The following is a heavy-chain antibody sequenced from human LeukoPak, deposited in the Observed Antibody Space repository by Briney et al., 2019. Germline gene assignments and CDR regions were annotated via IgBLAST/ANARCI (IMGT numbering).Heavy chain of an antibody. CDR1: GFTFSDHY. D-gene: IGHD1-26*01. V-gene: IGHV3-72*01. J-gene: IGHJ4*02. CDR2: TRNKANSYTT. Sequence: GGSLRLSCAASGFTFSDHYIDWVRQAPGKGLEWVGRTRNKANSYTTEYAASVKGRFTISRDDSKNSLYLQMNSLKTEDTAVYYCARAGRSGSYAEYWPQGTLVTVSS. CDR3: ARAGRSGSYAEY.